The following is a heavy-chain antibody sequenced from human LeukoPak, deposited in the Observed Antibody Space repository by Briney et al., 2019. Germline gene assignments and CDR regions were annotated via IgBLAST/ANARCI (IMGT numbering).Heavy chain of an antibody. CDR2: ISGGGDNT. V-gene: IGHV3-23*01. CDR3: AKERGSLPAGQNRLDY. Sequence: QTGGSLRLSCAASGFTFSSYAVSWVRQAPGKGLEWVSAISGGGDNTYYADSVKGRFTISRDNSKNTLYLHMNSLRAEDTAVYYCAKERGSLPAGQNRLDYWGQGTLVTVSS. D-gene: IGHD2-2*01. J-gene: IGHJ4*02. CDR1: GFTFSSYA.